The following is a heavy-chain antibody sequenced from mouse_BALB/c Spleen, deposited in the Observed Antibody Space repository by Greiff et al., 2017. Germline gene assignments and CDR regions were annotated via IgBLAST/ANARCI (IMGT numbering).Heavy chain of an antibody. CDR1: GYTFTDYA. Sequence: VRLQQSGAELVRPGVSVKISCKGSGYTFTDYAMHWVKQSHAKSLEWIGVISTYYGDASYNQKFKGKATMTVDKSSSTAYMELARLTSEDSAIYYCARSGGSTLYYFDYWGQGTTLTVSS. J-gene: IGHJ2*01. D-gene: IGHD1-1*01. V-gene: IGHV1S137*01. CDR3: ARSGGSTLYYFDY. CDR2: ISTYYGDA.